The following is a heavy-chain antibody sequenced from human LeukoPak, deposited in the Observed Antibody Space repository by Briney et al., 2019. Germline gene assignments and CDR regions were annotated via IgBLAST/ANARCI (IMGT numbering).Heavy chain of an antibody. CDR1: GYTFTGYY. V-gene: IGHV1-2*02. Sequence: ASVKVSCKASGYTFTGYYMHWVRQAPGQGLEWMGWINPNSGGTNYAQKFQGRVTMTRDTSISTAYMELSRLRSDDTAVYYCARPRYCSGGSYHWYFDLWGRGTLVTVSS. J-gene: IGHJ2*01. D-gene: IGHD2-15*01. CDR2: INPNSGGT. CDR3: ARPRYCSGGSYHWYFDL.